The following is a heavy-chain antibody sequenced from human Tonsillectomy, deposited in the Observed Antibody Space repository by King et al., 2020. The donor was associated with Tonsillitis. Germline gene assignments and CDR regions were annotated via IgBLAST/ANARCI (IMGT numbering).Heavy chain of an antibody. Sequence: VQLVESGGGLVKPGGSLRLSCAASGFTFSSYSMNWVRQAPGKGLEWVSSISSSSSYIYYADSVKGRFTISRDNAKNSLYLQMNSLRAEDTAVYYCATELGIEGYYFDSWGQGTLVTVSS. J-gene: IGHJ4*02. CDR3: ATELGIEGYYFDS. D-gene: IGHD7-27*01. V-gene: IGHV3-21*01. CDR2: ISSSSSYI. CDR1: GFTFSSYS.